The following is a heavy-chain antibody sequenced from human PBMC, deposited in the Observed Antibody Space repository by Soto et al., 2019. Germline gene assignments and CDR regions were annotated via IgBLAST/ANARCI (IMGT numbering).Heavy chain of an antibody. CDR2: ISYDGSNK. CDR1: GFTFSSYG. CDR3: AKGTRLRWYDY. Sequence: GGSLRLSCAASGFTFSSYGMHWVRQAPGKGLEWVAVISYDGSNKYYADSVKGRFTISRDNSKNTLYLQMNSLRAEDTAVYYCAKGTRLRWYDYWGQGTLVTVSS. J-gene: IGHJ4*02. D-gene: IGHD4-17*01. V-gene: IGHV3-30*18.